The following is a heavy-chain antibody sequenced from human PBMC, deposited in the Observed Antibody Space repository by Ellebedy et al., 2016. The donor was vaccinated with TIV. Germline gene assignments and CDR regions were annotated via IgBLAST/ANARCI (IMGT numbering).Heavy chain of an antibody. D-gene: IGHD3-3*01. J-gene: IGHJ2*01. CDR2: ISNSGSSI. V-gene: IGHV3-11*01. Sequence: GGSLRLSXAASGFTFSDSWMSWVRQAPGKGLEWVSYISNSGSSIYYADSAEGRFTISRDSAKNSLYLQMNSLRADDTAVYFCARFPSAWYFDLWGRGTLVTVSS. CDR3: ARFPSAWYFDL. CDR1: GFTFSDSW.